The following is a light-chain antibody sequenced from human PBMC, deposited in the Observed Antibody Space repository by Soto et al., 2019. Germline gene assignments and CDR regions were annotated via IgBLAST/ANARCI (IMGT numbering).Light chain of an antibody. V-gene: IGKV3D-20*01. J-gene: IGKJ1*01. CDR1: EGVSSSY. CDR3: QQYGSSPST. Sequence: EIVLTQSPGTLSLSPGERVTLSCGASEGVSSSYVAWYQGKGRLAPRLLIHAASTRASGIPDRFRGSKSGTYITLTTSRLEHEDLAVYYCQQYGSSPSTFGQGTKVDI. CDR2: AAS.